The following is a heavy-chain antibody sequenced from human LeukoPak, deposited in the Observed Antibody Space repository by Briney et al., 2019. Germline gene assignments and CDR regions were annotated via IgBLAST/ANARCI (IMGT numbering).Heavy chain of an antibody. CDR3: AKSLGSSGYYYAEVDY. Sequence: GGSLRLSCSASGFTFSNYAMSWVRQAPGKGLEWVSAISGSAIATYYADSMNGRFTISRDNFKNTLYLQMNSLRAEDTAVYYCAKSLGSSGYYYAEVDYWGQGTLVTVSS. V-gene: IGHV3-23*01. D-gene: IGHD3-22*01. J-gene: IGHJ4*02. CDR2: ISGSAIAT. CDR1: GFTFSNYA.